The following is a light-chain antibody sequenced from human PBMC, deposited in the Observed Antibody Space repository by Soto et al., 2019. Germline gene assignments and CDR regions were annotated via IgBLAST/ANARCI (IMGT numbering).Light chain of an antibody. J-gene: IGKJ1*01. CDR3: QQYGNYWT. CDR1: RSVSSW. Sequence: DIQMTQSPSTLSASVGDRVTITCRAGRSVSSWLAWYQQKPGKAPKLLIYKASTLESGVPSRFSGSGSGTECTLTISSLQPDDFATYYCQQYGNYWTFGQGTTVEI. CDR2: KAS. V-gene: IGKV1-5*03.